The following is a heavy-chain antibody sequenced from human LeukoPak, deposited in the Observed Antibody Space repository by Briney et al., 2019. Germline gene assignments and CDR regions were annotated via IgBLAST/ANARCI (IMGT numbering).Heavy chain of an antibody. V-gene: IGHV3-23*01. Sequence: GGSLRLSCAASGFTLSTYAMSWVRQTPGKGLEWVAATSSSDAGTYHADSVRGRFTISRDNSKNTLYLQMNSLRAEDAAVYYCAKDHEVEGATTPGAFDYWGQGTLVTVSS. CDR2: TSSSDAGT. D-gene: IGHD1-26*01. CDR1: GFTLSTYA. CDR3: AKDHEVEGATTPGAFDY. J-gene: IGHJ4*02.